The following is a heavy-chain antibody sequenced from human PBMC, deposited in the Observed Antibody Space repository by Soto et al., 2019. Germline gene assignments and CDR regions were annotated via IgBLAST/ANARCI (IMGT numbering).Heavy chain of an antibody. J-gene: IGHJ5*02. CDR1: GDSVSSNSAA. CDR3: ARSDQWLAT. V-gene: IGHV6-1*01. CDR2: TYFRSKWHY. D-gene: IGHD6-19*01. Sequence: SETLSLTCAISGDSVSSNSAAWNWIRQSPSRGLEWLGRTYFRSKWHYGYAVSVRSRITIKPDTSKNQFSLQLNSVTPEDTAVYYCARSDQWLATWGQGTLVTVSS.